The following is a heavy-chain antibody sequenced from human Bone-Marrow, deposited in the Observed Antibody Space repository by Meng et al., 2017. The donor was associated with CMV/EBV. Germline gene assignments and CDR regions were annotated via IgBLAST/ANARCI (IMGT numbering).Heavy chain of an antibody. J-gene: IGHJ3*02. CDR1: GFTVSSNY. D-gene: IGHD2-2*01. V-gene: IGHV3-53*01. Sequence: GGSLRLSCAASGFTVSSNYMSWVRQAPGKGLEWVSVIYSGGSTYYADSVKGRFTISRENSKNTLYLQMKSLRAEDTAVYYCARGPYCSSTNCYGLRAFDIWGQGTMVTVSS. CDR2: IYSGGST. CDR3: ARGPYCSSTNCYGLRAFDI.